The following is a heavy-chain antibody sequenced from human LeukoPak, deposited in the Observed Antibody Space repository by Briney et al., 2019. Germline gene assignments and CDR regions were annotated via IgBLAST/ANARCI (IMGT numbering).Heavy chain of an antibody. CDR2: IRYDGSNK. D-gene: IGHD6-6*01. CDR1: GFTFSSYG. J-gene: IGHJ4*02. Sequence: GSLRLSCAASGFTFSSYGMHWVRQAPGKGLEWVAFIRYDGSNKYYADSVKGRFTISRDNSKNTLYLQMNSLRAEDTAVYYCARALYIAARPYYFDYWDQGTLVTVSS. CDR3: ARALYIAARPYYFDY. V-gene: IGHV3-30*02.